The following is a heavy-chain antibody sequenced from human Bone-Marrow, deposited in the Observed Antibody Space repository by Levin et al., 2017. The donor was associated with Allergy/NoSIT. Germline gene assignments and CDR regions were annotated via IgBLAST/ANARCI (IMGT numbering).Heavy chain of an antibody. CDR2: ISTSNGHT. V-gene: IGHV1-18*04. Sequence: ASVKVSCKASGYTFTSFGITWVRQAPGQGLEWMGYISTSNGHTNYVEKFQGRVTMTTDTSTSTVYMELRSLRSDDTAVYYCVRDHSYWGQGTLVTVSS. CDR1: GYTFTSFG. CDR3: VRDHSY. J-gene: IGHJ4*02.